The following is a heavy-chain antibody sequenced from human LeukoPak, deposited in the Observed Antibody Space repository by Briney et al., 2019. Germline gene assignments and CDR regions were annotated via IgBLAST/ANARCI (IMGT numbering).Heavy chain of an antibody. D-gene: IGHD3-10*01. Sequence: SETLSLTCALYGGSFSSYSWSWTWIRQTPEKGLEWIGEIIEKGNANYNPSLKSRVTIDLDTSKNQFSLKLTSMTAANTAMYYCARGYYPPRWYFDLWGRGTLVTVSS. CDR2: IIEKGNA. J-gene: IGHJ2*01. CDR1: GGSFSSYS. CDR3: ARGYYPPRWYFDL. V-gene: IGHV4-34*01.